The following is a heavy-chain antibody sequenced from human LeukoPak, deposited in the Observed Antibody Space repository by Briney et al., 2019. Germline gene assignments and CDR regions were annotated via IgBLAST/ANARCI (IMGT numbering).Heavy chain of an antibody. V-gene: IGHV3-30-3*01. J-gene: IGHJ6*02. Sequence: GGSLRLSCAASGFTFSSYAMHWVRQAPGNGLEWVAVISYDGSNKYYADSVKGRFTISRDNSKNTLYLQMNSLRAEDTAVYYCARAYRIRSYGMDVWGQGTTVTVSS. CDR3: ARAYRIRSYGMDV. CDR1: GFTFSSYA. CDR2: ISYDGSNK. D-gene: IGHD1-14*01.